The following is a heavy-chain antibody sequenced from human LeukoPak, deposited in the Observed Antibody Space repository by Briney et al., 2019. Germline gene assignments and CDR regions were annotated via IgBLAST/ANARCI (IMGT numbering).Heavy chain of an antibody. CDR2: ISSSSSYI. CDR3: ARESQWLARSDY. Sequence: GGSLRLSCAASGFTFSYYSMNWVRQAPGKGLEWVSSISSSSSYIYYAGSVKGRFTISRDNAKNSLYLQMNSLRAEDTAVYFCARESQWLARSDYWGQGTLVTVSS. D-gene: IGHD6-19*01. CDR1: GFTFSYYS. V-gene: IGHV3-21*01. J-gene: IGHJ4*02.